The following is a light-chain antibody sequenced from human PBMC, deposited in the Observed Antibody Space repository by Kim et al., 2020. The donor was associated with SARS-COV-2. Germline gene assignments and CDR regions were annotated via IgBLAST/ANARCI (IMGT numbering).Light chain of an antibody. CDR2: DVS. V-gene: IGLV2-14*03. CDR1: SSDVGGYNY. J-gene: IGLJ3*02. Sequence: GHSITISCTGTSSDVGGYNYVSWYQQHPGKAPKVMIYDVSNRPSGVSNRFSGSKSGNTASLTISGLQAEDEADYYCCSYASSISWVFGGGTQLTVL. CDR3: CSYASSISWV.